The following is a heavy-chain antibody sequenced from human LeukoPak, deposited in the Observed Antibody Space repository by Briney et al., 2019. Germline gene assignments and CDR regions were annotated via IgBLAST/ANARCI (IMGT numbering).Heavy chain of an antibody. CDR3: ARGGRTAQFDY. J-gene: IGHJ4*02. CDR1: GFTASSNY. CDR2: IYSGGST. V-gene: IGHV3-53*01. D-gene: IGHD2-15*01. Sequence: PGGSLRLSCAASGFTASSNYMGWVRQAPGKGLEWVSVIYSGGSTYYADSVKGRFTISRDNSKNTLYLQMNSLRAEDTAVYYCARGGRTAQFDYWGQGTLVTVSS.